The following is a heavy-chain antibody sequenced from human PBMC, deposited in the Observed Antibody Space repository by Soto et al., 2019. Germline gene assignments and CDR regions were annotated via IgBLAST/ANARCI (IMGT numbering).Heavy chain of an antibody. Sequence: PSETLSLTCTVSGGSISSGDYYWSWIRQPPGKGLEWIGYIYYSGSTYYNPSLKSRVTISVDTSKNQFSLKLSSVTAADTAVYYCARGMREYYYDSSGSSDLGPGGDYWGQGTLVTVSS. CDR1: GGSISSGDYY. V-gene: IGHV4-30-4*01. CDR2: IYYSGST. J-gene: IGHJ4*02. CDR3: ARGMREYYYDSSGSSDLGPGGDY. D-gene: IGHD3-22*01.